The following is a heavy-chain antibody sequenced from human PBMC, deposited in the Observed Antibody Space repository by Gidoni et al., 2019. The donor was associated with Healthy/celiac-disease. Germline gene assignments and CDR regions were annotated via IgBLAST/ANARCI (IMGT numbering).Heavy chain of an antibody. J-gene: IGHJ4*02. V-gene: IGHV3-66*01. D-gene: IGHD2-15*01. CDR2: IYSGGST. CDR1: GFTVSSNY. CDR3: ARAGYCSGGSCYLYFDY. Sequence: EVQLVESGGGLVQPGGSLRISCAASGFTVSSNYMSWVRQAPGKGLEWVSVIYSGGSTYYADSVKGRFTISRDNSKNTLYLQMNSLRAEDTAVYYCARAGYCSGGSCYLYFDYWGQGTLVTVSS.